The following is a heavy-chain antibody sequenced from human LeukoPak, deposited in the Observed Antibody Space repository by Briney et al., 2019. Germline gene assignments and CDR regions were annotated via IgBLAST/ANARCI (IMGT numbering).Heavy chain of an antibody. V-gene: IGHV1-69*06. J-gene: IGHJ3*02. Sequence: SVKVSCEASGGTFSSYAISWVRQAPGQGLEWMGGIIPIFGTANYAQKFQGRVTITADKSTSTAYMELSSLRSEDMAVYYCARTSGWYGDDAFDIWGQGTMVTVSS. D-gene: IGHD6-19*01. CDR2: IIPIFGTA. CDR3: ARTSGWYGDDAFDI. CDR1: GGTFSSYA.